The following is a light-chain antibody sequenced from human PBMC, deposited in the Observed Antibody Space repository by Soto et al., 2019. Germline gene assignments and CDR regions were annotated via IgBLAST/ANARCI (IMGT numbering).Light chain of an antibody. Sequence: EIVMTQSPATLSVSLGERATLSCRASRSVSIDLAWYQQKPGQAPRLLIYDASTRATGVPARFSGSGSGTDFTLTISSLQSVDFAVYYCQQYNNWPPLTIGGGTKVEIK. V-gene: IGKV3-15*01. CDR3: QQYNNWPPLT. CDR1: RSVSID. CDR2: DAS. J-gene: IGKJ4*01.